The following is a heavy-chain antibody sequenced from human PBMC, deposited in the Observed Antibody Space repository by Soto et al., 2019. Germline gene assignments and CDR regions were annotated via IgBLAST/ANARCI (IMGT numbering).Heavy chain of an antibody. CDR2: IIPILGIA. V-gene: IGHV1-69*10. CDR1: GGTFSSYA. D-gene: IGHD2-8*01. Sequence: SVKVSCKASGGTFSSYAISWVRQAPGQGLEWMGGIIPILGIANYAQKFQGRVTITADKSTSTAYMELSSLRSEDTAVYYCARGRLHYKPYCTNGVCLDAFDIWGQGTMVTVSS. CDR3: ARGRLHYKPYCTNGVCLDAFDI. J-gene: IGHJ3*02.